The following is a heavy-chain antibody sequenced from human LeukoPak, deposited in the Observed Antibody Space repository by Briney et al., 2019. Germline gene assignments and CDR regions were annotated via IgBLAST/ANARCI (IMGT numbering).Heavy chain of an antibody. CDR3: ARESNCSGGSCPKNNWFDP. J-gene: IGHJ5*02. CDR1: GDSISSYY. V-gene: IGHV4-59*01. D-gene: IGHD2-15*01. CDR2: MYHSGIT. Sequence: SEALSLTCTVSGDSISSYYWSWIRQTPGKGLEWIGYMYHSGITKYNPSLKSRVTISVGTSKNQFSLKLSSVTAADTAVYYCARESNCSGGSCPKNNWFDPWGQGTLVTVSS.